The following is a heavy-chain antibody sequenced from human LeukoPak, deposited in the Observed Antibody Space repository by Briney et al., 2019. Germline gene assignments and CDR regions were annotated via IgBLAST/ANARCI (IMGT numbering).Heavy chain of an antibody. Sequence: TSETLSLTCTVSGGSISSYFWSWIRQPPGKGLEWIGYISYSGSTNYSPSLKSRVTISVDTSKNQFSLKLSSVTAADTAVYYCARTGTYYYGSGSSPLAYDAFDIWGQGTMVTVSS. V-gene: IGHV4-59*08. D-gene: IGHD3-10*01. J-gene: IGHJ3*02. CDR2: ISYSGST. CDR3: ARTGTYYYGSGSSPLAYDAFDI. CDR1: GGSISSYF.